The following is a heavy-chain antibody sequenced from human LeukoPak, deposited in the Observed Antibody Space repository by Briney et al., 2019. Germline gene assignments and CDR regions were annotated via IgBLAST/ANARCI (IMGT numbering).Heavy chain of an antibody. D-gene: IGHD1-7*01. V-gene: IGHV5-51*01. Sequence: GESLKISCKGSGYSFTSLWIGWVRQMPGKGLEWMGMISPADSNARYSPSFQGQVTFSADKSTNTAYLQWSSLRASDTAIYYCARAIAPYNWNYVWFDPWGQGTLVTVSS. CDR2: ISPADSNA. J-gene: IGHJ5*02. CDR3: ARAIAPYNWNYVWFDP. CDR1: GYSFTSLW.